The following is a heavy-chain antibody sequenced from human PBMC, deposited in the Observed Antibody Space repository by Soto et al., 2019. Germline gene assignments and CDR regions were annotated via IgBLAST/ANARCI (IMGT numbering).Heavy chain of an antibody. V-gene: IGHV3-33*01. CDR1: GFTFSSYG. CDR2: IWYDGSNK. D-gene: IGHD4-4*01. Sequence: PGGSLRLSCAASGFTFSSYGMHWVRQAPGKGLEWVAVIWYDGSNKYYADSVKGRFTISRDNSKNTLYLQMNSLRAEDTAVYYCARDYSNYVYMDVWGKGTTVTVSS. J-gene: IGHJ6*03. CDR3: ARDYSNYVYMDV.